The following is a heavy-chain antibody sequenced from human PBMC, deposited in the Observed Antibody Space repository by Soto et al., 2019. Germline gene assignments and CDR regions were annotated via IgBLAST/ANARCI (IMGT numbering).Heavy chain of an antibody. D-gene: IGHD2-15*01. J-gene: IGHJ4*02. CDR3: ANRRAVLEWAHKSTAWYYFDY. CDR1: GLTFSDYA. CDR2: VSNSGDTT. V-gene: IGHV3-23*01. Sequence: EVHLLESGGGLVQTGGSLRLSCAASGLTFSDYAMSWVRQAPGKGLEWVSAVSNSGDTTYYADSVKGRFTISRDNSKNTLYLQMNSLRAEDTAVYHSANRRAVLEWAHKSTAWYYFDYWGQGTLVTVSS.